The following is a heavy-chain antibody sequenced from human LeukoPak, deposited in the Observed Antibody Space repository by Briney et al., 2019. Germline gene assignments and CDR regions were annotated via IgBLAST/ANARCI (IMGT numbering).Heavy chain of an antibody. D-gene: IGHD3-22*01. CDR3: ARGQNYYDSSGYYLASGYFDY. CDR2: INHSGST. Sequence: PSETLSLTCAVYGGSFNGYYWTWIRQPPGKGLEWIGEINHSGSTNYNPSLKSRVTISVDTSKNQFSLKLSSVTAADTAVYYCARGQNYYDSSGYYLASGYFDYWGQGTLVTVSS. V-gene: IGHV4-34*01. CDR1: GGSFNGYY. J-gene: IGHJ4*02.